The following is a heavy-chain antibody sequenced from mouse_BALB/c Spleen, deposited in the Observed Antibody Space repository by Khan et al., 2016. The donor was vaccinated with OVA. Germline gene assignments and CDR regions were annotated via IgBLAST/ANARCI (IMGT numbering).Heavy chain of an antibody. J-gene: IGHJ2*01. V-gene: IGHV3-2*02. Sequence: VQLKQSGPGLVKPSQSLSLTCTVTGYSITSDYAWKWIRQFPGNKLEWMGYISYSGNNHHNPSLKSRIFINLDTSKNQFSRQLNYVTTEDTATYYCARIYGGDSDYWGQGTTLTVSS. D-gene: IGHD1-1*01. CDR1: GYSITSDYA. CDR2: ISYSGNN. CDR3: ARIYGGDSDY.